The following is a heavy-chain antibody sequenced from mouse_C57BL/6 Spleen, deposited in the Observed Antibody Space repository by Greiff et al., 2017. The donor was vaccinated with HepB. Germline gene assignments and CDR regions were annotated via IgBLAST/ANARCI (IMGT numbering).Heavy chain of an antibody. V-gene: IGHV1-15*01. J-gene: IGHJ3*01. CDR1: GYTFTDYE. CDR2: IDPETGGT. CDR3: SRRGDGAY. D-gene: IGHD3-3*01. Sequence: QVQLQQSGAELVRPGASVTLSCKASGYTFTDYEMHWVKQTPVHGLEWIGAIDPETGGTAYNQKFKGKAILTADKSSSTAYMELRSLTSEDSAVYCCSRRGDGAYWGQGTLVTVSA.